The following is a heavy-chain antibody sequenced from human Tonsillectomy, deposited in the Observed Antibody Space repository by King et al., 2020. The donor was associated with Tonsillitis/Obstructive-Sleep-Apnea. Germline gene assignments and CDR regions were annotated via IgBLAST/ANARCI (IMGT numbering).Heavy chain of an antibody. CDR1: GYTFPTYG. CDR2: ISGYNDNP. Sequence: VQLVESGAEVKKPGASVKVSCKASGYTFPTYGISWVRQAPGQGLEWMGWISGYNDNPNYAQKFQGRVTMTTDTSTSTDYMELRSLRSDDTAVYYCARLQYYDFFFVPWGQGTLVNVPS. CDR3: ARLQYYDFFFVP. D-gene: IGHD3-3*01. V-gene: IGHV1-18*01. J-gene: IGHJ5*02.